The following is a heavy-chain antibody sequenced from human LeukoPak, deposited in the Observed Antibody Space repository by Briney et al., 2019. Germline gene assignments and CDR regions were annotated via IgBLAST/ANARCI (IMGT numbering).Heavy chain of an antibody. D-gene: IGHD1-26*01. CDR2: ISSSGSII. J-gene: IGHJ4*02. V-gene: IGHV3-48*03. CDR1: GFTFSSYE. CDR3: ARDQGSGKLDY. Sequence: GGSLRLSCAASGFTFSSYEMNWVRQAPGKGLEWVSYISSSGSIIYYADSVKGRFTISRDNAKNSLYLQMNSLRAEDTAVYYCARDQGSGKLDYWGQGTLVTVSS.